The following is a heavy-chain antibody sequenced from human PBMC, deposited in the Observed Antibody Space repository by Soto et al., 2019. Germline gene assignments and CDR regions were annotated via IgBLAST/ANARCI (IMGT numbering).Heavy chain of an antibody. CDR3: ASSGILGREVNTWFDP. J-gene: IGHJ5*02. Sequence: QMQLQESGPGLVKPSETLSLTCTVSGDSISSSHWNWIRQPLGKALEWIGYIHYRGSTNYNPSLKSRLTISVDTSKNQIFLKLNSVTAADTAVYYCASSGILGREVNTWFDPWGQGTLVTVSS. D-gene: IGHD2-21*01. CDR1: GDSISSSH. V-gene: IGHV4-59*01. CDR2: IHYRGST.